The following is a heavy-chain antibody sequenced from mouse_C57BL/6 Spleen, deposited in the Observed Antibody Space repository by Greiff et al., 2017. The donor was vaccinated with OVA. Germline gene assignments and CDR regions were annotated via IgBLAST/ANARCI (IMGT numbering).Heavy chain of an antibody. CDR2: IYPGSGNT. CDR1: GYSFTSYY. J-gene: IGHJ2*01. Sequence: VQLVESGPELVKPGASVKISCKASGYSFTSYYIHWVKQRPGQGLEWIGWIYPGSGNTKYNEKFKGKATLTADTSSSTAYMQLSSLTSEDSAVYYCARSYDYDGDYWGQGTTLTVSS. D-gene: IGHD2-4*01. CDR3: ARSYDYDGDY. V-gene: IGHV1-66*01.